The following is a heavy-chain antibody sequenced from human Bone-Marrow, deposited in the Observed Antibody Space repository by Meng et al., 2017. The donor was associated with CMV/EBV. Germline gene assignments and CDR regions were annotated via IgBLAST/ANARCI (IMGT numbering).Heavy chain of an antibody. CDR3: ADTGDPYSGSYYFDY. CDR2: ISAYNGNT. V-gene: IGHV1-18*01. D-gene: IGHD1-26*01. Sequence: ASVKVSCTVSGYTFTSYGISWVRQAPGQGLEWMGWISAYNGNTSYAQKLQGRVTMTTDTSTSTAYMELRSLRSDDTAVYYCADTGDPYSGSYYFDYWGQGTLVTVSS. J-gene: IGHJ4*02. CDR1: GYTFTSYG.